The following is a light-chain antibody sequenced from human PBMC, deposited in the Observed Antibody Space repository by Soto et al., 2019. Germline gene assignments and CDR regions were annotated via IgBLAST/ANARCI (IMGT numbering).Light chain of an antibody. CDR1: SANSGSNT. Sequence: QSVLTQPPSASGTPGQRVTISCSGSSANSGSNTVNWYQQLPGTAPKLLIYSNNQRPAGVLDPFFGSKSGTSASLAISGLQSEDEAAYYCAAWDDSLTGYVFGTGTKRTVL. V-gene: IGLV1-44*01. J-gene: IGLJ1*01. CDR2: SNN. CDR3: AAWDDSLTGYV.